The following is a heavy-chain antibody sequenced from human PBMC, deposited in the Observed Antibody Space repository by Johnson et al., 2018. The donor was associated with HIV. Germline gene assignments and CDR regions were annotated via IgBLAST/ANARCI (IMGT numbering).Heavy chain of an antibody. CDR1: GFTFSSYG. V-gene: IGHV3-30*18. CDR2: ISYDGSKV. J-gene: IGHJ3*02. Sequence: QVQLVESGGGVVQPGRSLRLSCAASGFTFSSYGMHWVRQAPGKGMDWVAFISYDGSKVYYADSVKGRFTISRDNSKNTLYLQMNSLRPADMGLYYWAKAPSMGADGLDIWGQGTMVTVSS. D-gene: IGHD3-16*01. CDR3: AKAPSMGADGLDI.